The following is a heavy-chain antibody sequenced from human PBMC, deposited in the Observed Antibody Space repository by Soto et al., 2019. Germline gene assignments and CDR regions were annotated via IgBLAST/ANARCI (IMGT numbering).Heavy chain of an antibody. D-gene: IGHD3-10*01. CDR3: ASGRGTDNY. CDR2: INDSGST. Sequence: QVQLQQWGAGLLKPSETLSLTCGVYGGSFSGSYWSWIRQPPGKGLEWIGEINDSGSTNYNPSLNTRDTISVDTSKNQSSPNLRSATAADTAVYYCASGRGTDNYWGKGPLVTVSS. V-gene: IGHV4-34*01. J-gene: IGHJ4*02. CDR1: GGSFSGSY.